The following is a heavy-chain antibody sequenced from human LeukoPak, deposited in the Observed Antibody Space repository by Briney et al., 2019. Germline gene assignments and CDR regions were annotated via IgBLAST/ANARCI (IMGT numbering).Heavy chain of an antibody. CDR2: IKSKTDGGTT. D-gene: IGHD3-9*01. V-gene: IGHV3-15*01. J-gene: IGHJ4*02. Sequence: PGGSRRLSCAASGFTFSNAWMSWVRQAPGKGLEWVGRIKSKTDGGTTDYAAPVKGRFTISRDDSKNTLYLQMNSLKTEDTAVYYCTTDSDCDILTGYYPPDYWGQGTLVTVSS. CDR3: TTDSDCDILTGYYPPDY. CDR1: GFTFSNAW.